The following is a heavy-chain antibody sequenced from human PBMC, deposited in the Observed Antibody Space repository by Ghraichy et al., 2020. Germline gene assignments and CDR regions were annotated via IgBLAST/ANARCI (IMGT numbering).Heavy chain of an antibody. D-gene: IGHD6-19*01. CDR3: ARGGSGWYHPAYNWFDP. CDR1: GGSFSGYY. V-gene: IGHV4-34*01. CDR2: INHSGST. J-gene: IGHJ5*02. Sequence: ETLSLTCAVYGGSFSGYYWSWIRQPPGKGLEWIGEINHSGSTNYNPSLKSRVTISVDTSKNQFSLKLSSVTAADTAVYYCARGGSGWYHPAYNWFDPWGQGTLVTVSS.